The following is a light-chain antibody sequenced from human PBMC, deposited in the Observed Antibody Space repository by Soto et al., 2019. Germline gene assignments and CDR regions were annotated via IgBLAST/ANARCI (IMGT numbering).Light chain of an antibody. CDR2: AAS. V-gene: IGKV1-6*01. J-gene: IGKJ1*01. CDR1: QGIRND. Sequence: AIQMTQSPSSLSASVGDRVTITCRASQGIRNDLGWYQQKPGKAPKLLIYAASTLHSGVPSRFSGSGSGTDFTLTISSLQPEAFATYYCLQDYNYPWTFGQGTKVEIK. CDR3: LQDYNYPWT.